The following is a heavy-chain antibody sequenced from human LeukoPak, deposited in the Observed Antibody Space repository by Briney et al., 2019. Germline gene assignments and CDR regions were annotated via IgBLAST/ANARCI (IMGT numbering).Heavy chain of an antibody. CDR3: ARLYSSASIGVHYFDY. CDR1: GGSISSGGYY. J-gene: IGHJ4*02. Sequence: PSQTLSLTCTVSGGSISSGGYYWSWIWQPAGKGLEWIGRVFTSESTNYNPSLKSRVTISMDKSKNQFSLKLSSVTAADTAVYYCARLYSSASIGVHYFDYWGQGALVTVSS. V-gene: IGHV4-61*02. CDR2: VFTSEST. D-gene: IGHD6-6*01.